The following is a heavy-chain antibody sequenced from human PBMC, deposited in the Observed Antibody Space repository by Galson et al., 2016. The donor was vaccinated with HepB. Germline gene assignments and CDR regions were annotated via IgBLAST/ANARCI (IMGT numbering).Heavy chain of an antibody. CDR2: MYNSGST. D-gene: IGHD3-22*01. V-gene: IGHV4-59*11. Sequence: SETLSLTCTVSGSSITSHYWSWLRQPPGKGLEWIGYMYNSGSTHYNPSLKSRVTISVDTSKNQFSLKQSSVTAADTAVYYCARMLSDRSGFYHFDYWGQGILVIVSS. CDR1: GSSITSHY. CDR3: ARMLSDRSGFYHFDY. J-gene: IGHJ4*02.